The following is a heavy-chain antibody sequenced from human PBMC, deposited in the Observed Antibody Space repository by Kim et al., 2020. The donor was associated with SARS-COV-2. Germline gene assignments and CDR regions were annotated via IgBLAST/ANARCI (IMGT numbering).Heavy chain of an antibody. D-gene: IGHD5-12*01. J-gene: IGHJ3*02. Sequence: GGSLRLSCAASGISFSGTTIHWVRQASGKGLEWVGRIRRDGNNYATEYAASVKGRFTISRDDSKDTAYLEMNSLKSEDTAIYYCTRTPPYSDTYWDALDISGQGTMVTVS. CDR2: IRRDGNNYAT. V-gene: IGHV3-73*01. CDR1: GISFSGTT. CDR3: TRTPPYSDTYWDALDI.